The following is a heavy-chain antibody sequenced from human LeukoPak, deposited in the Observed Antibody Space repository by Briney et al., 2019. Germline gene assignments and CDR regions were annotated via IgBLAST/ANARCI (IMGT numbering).Heavy chain of an antibody. J-gene: IGHJ4*02. CDR2: IYPGDSDT. D-gene: IGHD6-6*01. Sequence: GESLKISCKASGYSFTSYCIGWVRQMPGKGLEWMGIIYPGDSDTRYSPSFQGQVTISADKSISTAYLQWSSLKASDTAMYYCARQGSSSSWDFDYWGQGTLVTVSS. V-gene: IGHV5-51*01. CDR1: GYSFTSYC. CDR3: ARQGSSSSWDFDY.